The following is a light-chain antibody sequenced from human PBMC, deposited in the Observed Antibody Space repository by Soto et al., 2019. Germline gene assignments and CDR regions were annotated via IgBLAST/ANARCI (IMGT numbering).Light chain of an antibody. CDR2: EVS. CDR1: SSDVGSYNL. CDR3: CSYAGSSTPLI. V-gene: IGLV2-23*02. J-gene: IGLJ1*01. Sequence: QSVLTQPASVSGSPGQSITISCTGTSSDVGSYNLVSWYQQHPGKANKLMIYEVSKRPSGVSNRFSGSKSGNTASLTIFGLQAEDEADYYCCSYAGSSTPLIFGTGTKVTVL.